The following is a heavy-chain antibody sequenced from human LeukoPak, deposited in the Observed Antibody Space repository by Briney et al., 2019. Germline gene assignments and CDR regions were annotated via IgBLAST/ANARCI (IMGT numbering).Heavy chain of an antibody. D-gene: IGHD5-12*01. CDR1: GFTFSTYS. CDR2: IFGGGTTT. Sequence: GGSLRLSCAASGFTFSTYSMSSVRQAPRKGLEWVSVIFGGGTTTYYADSVKGRFTISRDNSKNTLYLQMHSLRVEDTAVYYCAKDQRPDSGYDIDYWGQGTLVTVSS. CDR3: AKDQRPDSGYDIDY. V-gene: IGHV3-23*03. J-gene: IGHJ4*02.